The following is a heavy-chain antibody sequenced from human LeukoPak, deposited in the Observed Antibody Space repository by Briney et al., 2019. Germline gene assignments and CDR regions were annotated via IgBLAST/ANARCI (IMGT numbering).Heavy chain of an antibody. CDR2: IYYSGST. J-gene: IGHJ4*02. Sequence: PSETLSLTCTVSGGSISSSSYYWGWIRQPPGKGLEWIGSIYYSGSTYYNPSLKSRVTISVDTSKNQFSLKLSSVTAADTAVYYCARQYFGWIVGATFAHFDYWGQGTLVTVSS. V-gene: IGHV4-39*01. CDR1: GGSISSSSYY. D-gene: IGHD1-26*01. CDR3: ARQYFGWIVGATFAHFDY.